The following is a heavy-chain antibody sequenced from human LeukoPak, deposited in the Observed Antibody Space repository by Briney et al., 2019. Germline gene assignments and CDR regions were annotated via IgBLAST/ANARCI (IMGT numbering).Heavy chain of an antibody. CDR2: IYYSGST. V-gene: IGHV4-30-4*08. J-gene: IGHJ4*02. Sequence: SETLSLTCAVYGGSFSGYYWSWIRQPPGKGLEWIGYIYYSGSTYYNPSLKSRVTISVDTSKNQFSLKLSSVTAADTAVYYCARGVGFDYWGQGTLVTVSS. D-gene: IGHD3-10*01. CDR3: ARGVGFDY. CDR1: GGSFSGYY.